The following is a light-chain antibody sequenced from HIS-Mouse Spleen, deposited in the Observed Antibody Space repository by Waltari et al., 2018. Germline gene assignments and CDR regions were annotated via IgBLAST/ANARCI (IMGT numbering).Light chain of an antibody. J-gene: IGLJ1*01. CDR3: SSYAGSNNYV. CDR2: EVS. Sequence: QSALTQPPSASGSPGQSVTISCTGTSSDVGGYKYVSWYQQHPGKAPKPMIYEVSKRPSGVPDRFSGSKSGNTASLTVSGLQAEDEADYYCSSYAGSNNYVFGTGTKVTVL. CDR1: SSDVGGYKY. V-gene: IGLV2-8*01.